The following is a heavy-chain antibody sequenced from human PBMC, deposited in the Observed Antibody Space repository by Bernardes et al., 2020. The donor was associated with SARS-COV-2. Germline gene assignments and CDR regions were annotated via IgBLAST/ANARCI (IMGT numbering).Heavy chain of an antibody. CDR2: IYYSGST. CDR3: ASLKDYYDSSGYYRTTAFDY. CDR1: GGSISSYY. D-gene: IGHD3-22*01. V-gene: IGHV4-59*01. Sequence: SETLSLTCTVSGGSISSYYWSWIRQPPGKGLEWIGYIYYSGSTNYNPSLKSRVTISVDTSKNQFSLKLSSVTAADTAVYYCASLKDYYDSSGYYRTTAFDYWGQGTLVTVSS. J-gene: IGHJ4*02.